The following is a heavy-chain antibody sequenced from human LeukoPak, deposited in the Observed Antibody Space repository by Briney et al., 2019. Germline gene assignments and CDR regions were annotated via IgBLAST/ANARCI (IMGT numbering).Heavy chain of an antibody. D-gene: IGHD1-26*01. CDR1: GGTFSSYA. CDR3: ARDRVGATLPLAFDY. V-gene: IGHV1-69*05. Sequence: SVKVSCKXSGGTFSSYAISWVRQAPRQGLEWMGRIIPIFGTANYAQKFQGRVTITTDESTSTAYMELGSLRSEDTAVYYCARDRVGATLPLAFDYWGQGTLVTVSS. CDR2: IIPIFGTA. J-gene: IGHJ4*02.